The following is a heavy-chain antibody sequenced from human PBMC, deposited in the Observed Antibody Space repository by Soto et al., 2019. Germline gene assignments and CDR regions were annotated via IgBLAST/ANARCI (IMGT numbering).Heavy chain of an antibody. Sequence: QVHLVQSGAEVKKPGASVKVSCRSSGYTFTSNAIHWVRQAPGQSLEWMGWVNASNGYTKYLQNIQGRVTISSDTSASTAYMELNSLRSEDTAVYYCARGAHTYGYVFDYWGQGTLVTVSS. CDR3: ARGAHTYGYVFDY. CDR2: VNASNGYT. V-gene: IGHV1-3*01. J-gene: IGHJ4*02. CDR1: GYTFTSNA. D-gene: IGHD5-18*01.